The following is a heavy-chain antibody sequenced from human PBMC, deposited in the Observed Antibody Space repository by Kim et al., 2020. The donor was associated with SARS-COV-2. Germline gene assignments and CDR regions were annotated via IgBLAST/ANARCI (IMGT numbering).Heavy chain of an antibody. CDR1: GFTFSSYS. CDR3: ARDLHGTTSVWDWFDP. V-gene: IGHV3-21*01. D-gene: IGHD1-1*01. CDR2: ISSSSSYI. J-gene: IGHJ5*02. Sequence: GGSLRLSCAASGFTFSSYSMNWVRQAPGKGLEWVSSISSSSSYIYYADSVKGRFTISRDNAKNSLYLQMNSLRAEDTAVYYCARDLHGTTSVWDWFDPWGQGTLVTVSS.